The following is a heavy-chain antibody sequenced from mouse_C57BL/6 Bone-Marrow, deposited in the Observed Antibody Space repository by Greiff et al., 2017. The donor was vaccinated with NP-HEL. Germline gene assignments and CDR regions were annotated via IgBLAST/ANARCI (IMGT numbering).Heavy chain of an antibody. CDR1: GYTFTSYW. CDR3: ARHYDCLCYCDY. V-gene: IGHV1-55*01. CDR2: IYPGSGST. D-gene: IGHD2-4*01. J-gene: IGHJ2*01. Sequence: QVQLQQPGAELVKPGASVKMSCKASGYTFTSYWITWVKQRPGQGLEWIGDIYPGSGSTNYNEKFKSKATLTVDTSSSTAYMQLSSLTSEDSAVYYCARHYDCLCYCDYWGQGTTLTVSA.